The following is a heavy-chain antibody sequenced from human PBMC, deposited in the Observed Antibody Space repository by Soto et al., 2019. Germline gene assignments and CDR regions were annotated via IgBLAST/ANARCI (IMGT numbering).Heavy chain of an antibody. CDR1: GVSISSGDYY. CDR3: ARAIAAAGNYYYYYMDV. Sequence: SETLSLTCTVSGVSISSGDYYWSWIRQPPGKGLEWIGYIYYSGSTYYNPSLKSRVTISVDTSKNQFSLKLSSVTAADTAVYYCARAIAAAGNYYYYYMDVWGKGTTVTVSS. V-gene: IGHV4-30-4*01. J-gene: IGHJ6*03. CDR2: IYYSGST. D-gene: IGHD6-13*01.